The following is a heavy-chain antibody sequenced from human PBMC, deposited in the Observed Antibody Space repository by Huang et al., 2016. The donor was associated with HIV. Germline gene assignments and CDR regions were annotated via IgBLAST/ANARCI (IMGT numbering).Heavy chain of an antibody. CDR1: GFILSNYA. Sequence: VQLLESGGGVVQPGGSLRLSCAASGFILSNYAMHWVRQPPGKGVEWVTLIKKDGKKKYYSDSVKCRFTVGRDNSKNTLFLQMSSLRPDDTAIYFCARGSYYDSSGYHPGYFDFWGRGALVTVSS. CDR3: ARGSYYDSSGYHPGYFDF. D-gene: IGHD3-22*01. CDR2: IKKDGKKK. J-gene: IGHJ4*02. V-gene: IGHV3-33*04.